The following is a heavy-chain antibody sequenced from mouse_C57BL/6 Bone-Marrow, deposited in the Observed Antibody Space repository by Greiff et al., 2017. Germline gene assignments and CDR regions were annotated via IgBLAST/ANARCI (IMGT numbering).Heavy chain of an antibody. CDR2: INPNNGGT. J-gene: IGHJ3*01. CDR1: GYTFTDYY. CDR3: ARGNYSRRFAY. Sequence: VQLQQSGPELVKPGASVKISCKASGYTFTDYYMNWVKQSHGKSLEWIGDINPNNGGTSYNQKFKGKATLTVDKSSSTAYMELRSLTSEDSAVYYCARGNYSRRFAYWGQGTLVTVSA. V-gene: IGHV1-26*01. D-gene: IGHD2-5*01.